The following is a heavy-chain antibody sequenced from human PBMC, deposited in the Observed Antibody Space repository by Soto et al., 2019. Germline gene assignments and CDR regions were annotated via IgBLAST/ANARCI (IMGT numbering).Heavy chain of an antibody. J-gene: IGHJ6*02. CDR2: IYYDGSTK. CDR1: GFTFSNHA. V-gene: IGHV3-30-3*01. D-gene: IGHD6-13*01. Sequence: QVQLVESGGGVVQPGRSLRLSCAASGFTFSNHAMHWVRQAPGKGLEWVAFIYYDGSTKYYADSVKGRFSISRDNSKNTRYLQINSLRAEDTAVYYCAMLAATAPGYGMDVWGQGTTVTVSS. CDR3: AMLAATAPGYGMDV.